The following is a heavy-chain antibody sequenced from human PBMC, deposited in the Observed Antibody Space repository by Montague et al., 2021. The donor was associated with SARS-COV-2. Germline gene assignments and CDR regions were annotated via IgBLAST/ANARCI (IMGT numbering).Heavy chain of an antibody. CDR3: ARGLVGWLDP. Sequence: IYYSGSNYYNPSLKSRVTISVDTSKNQFPLKLSSVTAADTSVYYCARGLVGWLDPWGQGTLVTVSS. D-gene: IGHD3-9*01. CDR2: IYYSGSN. J-gene: IGHJ5*02. V-gene: IGHV4-39*06.